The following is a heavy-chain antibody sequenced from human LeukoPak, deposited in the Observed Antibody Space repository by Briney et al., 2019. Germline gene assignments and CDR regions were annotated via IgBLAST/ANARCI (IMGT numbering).Heavy chain of an antibody. V-gene: IGHV4-31*03. D-gene: IGHD5-24*01. Sequence: SETLSLTCTVSGGSISSAGYDWSWIRQHSGKGLEWIGNIYYSGTTYYNPSLKSRVTISVDTSKNQFSLNLNSVTAADTAVYYCARSGGGYNFDYWGQGTLVSVS. J-gene: IGHJ4*02. CDR1: GGSISSAGYD. CDR2: IYYSGTT. CDR3: ARSGGGYNFDY.